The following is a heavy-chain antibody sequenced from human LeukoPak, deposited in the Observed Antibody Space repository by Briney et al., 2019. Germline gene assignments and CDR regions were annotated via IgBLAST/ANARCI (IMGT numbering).Heavy chain of an antibody. Sequence: PGGSLRLSCAASGFTFSSYAMSWVRQAPGKGLEWVSAISGSGGSTYYADSVKGRFTISRDNSKNTLYLQMNSLRAEDTAVYYCAKDLFMITFGGVIDPVDAFDIWGQGTMVTVSP. CDR1: GFTFSSYA. V-gene: IGHV3-23*01. CDR3: AKDLFMITFGGVIDPVDAFDI. D-gene: IGHD3-16*02. CDR2: ISGSGGST. J-gene: IGHJ3*02.